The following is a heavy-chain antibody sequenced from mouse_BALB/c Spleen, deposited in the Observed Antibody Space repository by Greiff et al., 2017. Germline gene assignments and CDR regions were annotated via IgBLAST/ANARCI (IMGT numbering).Heavy chain of an antibody. V-gene: IGHV3-2*02. Sequence: EVQLQESGPGLVKPSQSLSLTCTVTGYSITSDYAWNWIRQFPGNKLEWMGYISYSGSTSYNPSLKSRISITRDTSKNQFFLQLNSVTTEDTATYYCASPLYYGSSYWYFDVWGAGTTVTVSS. CDR3: ASPLYYGSSYWYFDV. CDR2: ISYSGST. D-gene: IGHD1-1*01. J-gene: IGHJ1*01. CDR1: GYSITSDYA.